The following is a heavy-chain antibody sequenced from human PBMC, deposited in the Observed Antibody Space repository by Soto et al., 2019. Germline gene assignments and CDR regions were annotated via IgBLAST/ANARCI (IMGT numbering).Heavy chain of an antibody. CDR2: IYYSGST. CDR3: ARGRGYYYGSSGYYFDY. D-gene: IGHD3-22*01. V-gene: IGHV4-39*07. CDR1: GGSISSSSYY. Sequence: PSETLSLTCTVSGGSISSSSYYWGWIRQPPGKGLEWIGSIYYSGSTYYNPSLKSRLTISDDTSKNQFSLKLNSVTAADTAVYYCARGRGYYYGSSGYYFDYWGQGALVTVSS. J-gene: IGHJ4*02.